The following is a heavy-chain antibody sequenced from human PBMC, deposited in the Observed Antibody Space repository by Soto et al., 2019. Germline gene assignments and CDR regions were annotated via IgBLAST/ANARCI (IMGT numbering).Heavy chain of an antibody. V-gene: IGHV3-21*01. J-gene: IGHJ4*02. CDR3: ASTTVVAATFDF. D-gene: IGHD2-15*01. CDR2: ISSGSSNI. CDR1: GFAFRSYN. Sequence: GSLRLSCGASGFAFRSYNMNWVRQAPGKGLGWVASISSGSSNIYYADSVKGRFTISRDNAKNSLYLQMDSLRAEDSAVYYCASTTVVAATFDFWGQGTLVTVSS.